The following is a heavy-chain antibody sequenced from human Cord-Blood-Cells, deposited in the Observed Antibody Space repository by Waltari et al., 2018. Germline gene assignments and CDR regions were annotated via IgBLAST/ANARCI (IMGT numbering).Heavy chain of an antibody. Sequence: EVQLVESGGGLVQPGGSLRLSCAASGFPFSRSWISWVRQAPGKGLEWVANIKKDGSEKYYVDSVKGRFTISRDNAKNSLYRQMNSLRAEDTAVYYCWGNWNYFDYWGQGTLVTVSS. CDR3: WGNWNYFDY. J-gene: IGHJ4*02. D-gene: IGHD1-20*01. CDR2: IKKDGSEK. V-gene: IGHV3-7*01. CDR1: GFPFSRSW.